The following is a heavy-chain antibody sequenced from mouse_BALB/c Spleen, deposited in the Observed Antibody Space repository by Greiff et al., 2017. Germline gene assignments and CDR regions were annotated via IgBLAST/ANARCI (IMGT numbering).Heavy chain of an antibody. Sequence: VQLQQSGAELVKPGASVKLSCTASGFNIKDTYMHWVKQRPEQGLEWIGRIDPANGNTKYDPKFQGKATITADTSSNTAYLQLSSLTSEDTAVYYCARLLRFQYYFDYWGQGTTLTVSS. CDR2: IDPANGNT. CDR3: ARLLRFQYYFDY. D-gene: IGHD1-1*01. J-gene: IGHJ2*01. V-gene: IGHV14-3*02. CDR1: GFNIKDTY.